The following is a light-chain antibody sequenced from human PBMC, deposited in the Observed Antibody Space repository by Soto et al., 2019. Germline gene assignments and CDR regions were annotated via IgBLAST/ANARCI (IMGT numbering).Light chain of an antibody. CDR2: DAS. V-gene: IGKV3-11*01. CDR3: QQRSNWPWT. J-gene: IGKJ1*01. CDR1: QSVSSY. Sequence: EIVLTHSPATLSLSPGERATLSCRASQSVSSYLAWYQQKPGQAPRLLIYDASNRATGIPARFSGSGSGTDFTLTICSLETEDFAVYYCQQRSNWPWTFGQGTQVDIK.